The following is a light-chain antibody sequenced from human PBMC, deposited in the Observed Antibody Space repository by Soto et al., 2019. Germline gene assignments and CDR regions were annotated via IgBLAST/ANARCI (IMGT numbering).Light chain of an antibody. Sequence: DIQMTQSPSSVSASVGDRVTITCRASQGISSWVAWYQQKAGKAPKLLIYAASTLQRRVPSRFSGSGSGTDFTLPIDSLQSEDFATYYCQQANSFPRLTFGGGTKVDIK. J-gene: IGKJ4*01. CDR2: AAS. CDR3: QQANSFPRLT. V-gene: IGKV1-12*01. CDR1: QGISSW.